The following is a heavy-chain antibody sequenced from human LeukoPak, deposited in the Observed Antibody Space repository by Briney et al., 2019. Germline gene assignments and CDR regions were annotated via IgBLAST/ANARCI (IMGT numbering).Heavy chain of an antibody. CDR2: ISGDNGNT. V-gene: IGHV1-18*01. Sequence: GASVKVSCKASGYTFTSLGISWVRQAPGQGLEWMGWISGDNGNTYYAQKLQGRVTLTTDTSTSTAYMELRSLRSDDTAVYYCARDCDRSGYYCYCGQGTQVSVSS. CDR3: ARDCDRSGYYCY. CDR1: GYTFTSLG. J-gene: IGHJ4*02. D-gene: IGHD3-22*01.